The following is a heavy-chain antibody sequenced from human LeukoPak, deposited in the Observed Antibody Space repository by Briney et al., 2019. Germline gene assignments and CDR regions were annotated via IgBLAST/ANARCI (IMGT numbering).Heavy chain of an antibody. D-gene: IGHD3-10*01. CDR2: ISGSGGST. CDR1: GFTFSSYA. Sequence: PGGSLRLSCAASGFTFSSYAMSWVRQAPGKGLEWVSTISGSGGSTYYADSVKGRFTISRDNSKNTLYLQINSLRAEDTAVYYWGGGGFGEAYYYYYYMDVWGKGTTVTVS. V-gene: IGHV3-23*01. J-gene: IGHJ6*03. CDR3: GGGGFGEAYYYYYYMDV.